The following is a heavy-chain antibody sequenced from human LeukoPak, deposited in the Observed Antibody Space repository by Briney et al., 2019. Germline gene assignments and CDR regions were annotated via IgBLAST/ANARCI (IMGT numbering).Heavy chain of an antibody. CDR2: IYYSGST. CDR3: ARTMEGYCSGGSCYQYSYYMDV. Sequence: GSLRLSCAASGFTFSNAWMSWVRQAPGKGLEWIGYIYYSGSTNYNPSLKSRVTISVDTSKNQFSLKLTSVTAADTAVYYCARTMEGYCSGGSCYQYSYYMDVWGKGTTVTVSS. V-gene: IGHV4-59*01. J-gene: IGHJ6*03. D-gene: IGHD2-15*01. CDR1: GFTFSNAW.